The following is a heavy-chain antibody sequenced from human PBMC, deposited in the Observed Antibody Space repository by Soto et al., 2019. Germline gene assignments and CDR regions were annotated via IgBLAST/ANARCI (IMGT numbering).Heavy chain of an antibody. D-gene: IGHD4-17*01. V-gene: IGHV3-23*01. J-gene: IGHJ4*02. CDR1: GFTYDTYA. Sequence: PGGSLRLSCAASGFTYDTYAMTWVRQAPGKGPEWVSSISSRGGSTYYADSVKGRFTISRDNSKNTLYLQMNSLRADDTAVYYCAKVRSYGDPRGGYFEYWGQGTLVTVSS. CDR2: ISSRGGST. CDR3: AKVRSYGDPRGGYFEY.